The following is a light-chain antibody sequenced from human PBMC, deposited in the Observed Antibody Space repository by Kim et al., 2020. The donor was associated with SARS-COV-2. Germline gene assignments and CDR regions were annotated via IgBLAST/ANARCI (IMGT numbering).Light chain of an antibody. Sequence: LYPGERATLSCRASQSVNRNYLAWYQQKAGQAPRLLIYGASSRATGIPDRFSGSGSGTDFTLTISRLEPEDFAVYYCQQYVSSHTFGGGTKVEIK. CDR2: GAS. CDR3: QQYVSSHT. CDR1: QSVNRNY. J-gene: IGKJ4*01. V-gene: IGKV3-20*01.